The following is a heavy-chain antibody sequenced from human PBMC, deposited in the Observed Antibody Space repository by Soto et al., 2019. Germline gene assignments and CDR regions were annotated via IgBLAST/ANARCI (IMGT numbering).Heavy chain of an antibody. J-gene: IGHJ3*02. D-gene: IGHD1-26*01. CDR1: GFTFINYW. CDR3: ARGGRRSGSYADAFDI. V-gene: IGHV3-7*03. CDR2: IKQDGSEK. Sequence: EVQLVESGGGLVQPGGSLRLSCAASGFTFINYWMNWVRQAPGKGLEWVANIKQDGSEKYYVDSVRGRFTISRDNAKNSLYLQMNSLRAEETAVYYCARGGRRSGSYADAFDIWGQGTMVTVSS.